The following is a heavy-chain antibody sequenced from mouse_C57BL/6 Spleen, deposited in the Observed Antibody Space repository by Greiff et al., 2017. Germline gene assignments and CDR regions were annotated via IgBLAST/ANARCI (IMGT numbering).Heavy chain of an antibody. CDR3: ARYNYYGSSRYAMDY. J-gene: IGHJ4*01. CDR2: IRNKANGYTT. V-gene: IGHV7-3*01. Sequence: EVKLVESGGGLVQPGGSLSLSCAASGFTFTDYYMSWVRQPPGKALEWLGFIRNKANGYTTEYSASVKGRFTISRDTSQSILYLQMNALRAEDSATYYCARYNYYGSSRYAMDYWGQGTSVTVSS. CDR1: GFTFTDYY. D-gene: IGHD1-1*01.